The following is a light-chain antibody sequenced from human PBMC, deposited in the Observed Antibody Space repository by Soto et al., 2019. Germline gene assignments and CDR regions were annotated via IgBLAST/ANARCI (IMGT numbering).Light chain of an antibody. CDR3: QQYGSSPLT. CDR2: GAS. V-gene: IGKV3-20*01. CDR1: QSVSSSY. Sequence: EIVLAQYPGTLSLSPGERASLCCRASQSVSSSYLAWYQQKPGQAPRLLIYGASSRATGIPDRFSGSGSGTDFTLTISRLEPEDFAVYYCQQYGSSPLTFGGGTKVDI. J-gene: IGKJ4*01.